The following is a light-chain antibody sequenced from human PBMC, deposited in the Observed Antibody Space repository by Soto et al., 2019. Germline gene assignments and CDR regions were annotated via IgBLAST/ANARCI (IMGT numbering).Light chain of an antibody. CDR1: QSISNY. J-gene: IGKJ4*01. CDR3: QQSYSTPPT. CDR2: AAS. V-gene: IGKV1-39*01. Sequence: DIQMTQSPSSLSASVGDRVTITCRASQSISNYFTWYQQKPGKAPKLLIYAASTLHSGVPSRFTGSRSGTDFPLTIRSLQPEDFSTYYCQQSYSTPPTSGGGTKVEIK.